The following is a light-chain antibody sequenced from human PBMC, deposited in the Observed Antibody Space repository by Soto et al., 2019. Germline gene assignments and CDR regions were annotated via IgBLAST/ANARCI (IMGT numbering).Light chain of an antibody. Sequence: DLQMTQSPSSVSASVGDRVTITCRANQDISIWLAWYQQKPGKAPKLLIYAASRLQSGVPSRFSGSGSGTDFTLTISSLQPEDSATYYCQQANSFPSITFGQGTRLEI. CDR2: AAS. J-gene: IGKJ5*01. CDR1: QDISIW. CDR3: QQANSFPSIT. V-gene: IGKV1-12*02.